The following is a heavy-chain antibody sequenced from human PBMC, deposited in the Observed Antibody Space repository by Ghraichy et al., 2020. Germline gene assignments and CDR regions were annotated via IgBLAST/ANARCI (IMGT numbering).Heavy chain of an antibody. Sequence: ASVKVSCKASGYTFTTYAIHWVRQARGQRLEWMGWINAGNGNTKYSQNFQARVTFTRDTSATTAYMELSGLRSEDTAVYYCARDLGRTNWFDPWGQGTLVTVSS. CDR3: ARDLGRTNWFDP. D-gene: IGHD3-16*01. CDR1: GYTFTTYA. V-gene: IGHV1-3*01. CDR2: INAGNGNT. J-gene: IGHJ5*02.